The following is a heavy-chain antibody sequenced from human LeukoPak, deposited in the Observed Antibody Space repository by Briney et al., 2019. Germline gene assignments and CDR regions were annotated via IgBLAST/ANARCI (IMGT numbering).Heavy chain of an antibody. J-gene: IGHJ5*02. V-gene: IGHV7-4-1*02. CDR3: ARSSSPFYYGPRSLNWFDP. CDR1: GYTFTSHA. CDR2: INTDSGNP. Sequence: ASVKVSCKTSGYTFTSHAINWVRQAPGQGLEWMGWINTDSGNPTYVQGFTGRFVFSLDTSVSTTYLQISSLKAEDTAMYYCARSSSPFYYGPRSLNWFDPWGQGTLVTVSS. D-gene: IGHD3-10*01.